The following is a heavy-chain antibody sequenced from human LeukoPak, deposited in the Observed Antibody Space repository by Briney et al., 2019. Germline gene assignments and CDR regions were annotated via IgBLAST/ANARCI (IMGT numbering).Heavy chain of an antibody. CDR2: INPSGGST. V-gene: IGHV1-46*01. CDR3: ARDGSTVVTQLDY. CDR1: GYTFTGYY. Sequence: GASVKVSCKASGYTFTGYYMHWVRQAPGQGLEWMGIINPSGGSTSYAQKFQGRVTMTRDMSTSTVYMELSSLRSEDTAVYYCARDGSTVVTQLDYWGQGTLVTVSS. D-gene: IGHD4-23*01. J-gene: IGHJ4*02.